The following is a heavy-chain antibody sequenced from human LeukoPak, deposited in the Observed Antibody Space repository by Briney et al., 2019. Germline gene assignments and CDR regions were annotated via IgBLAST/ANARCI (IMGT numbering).Heavy chain of an antibody. V-gene: IGHV4-59*08. CDR2: IYYSGST. CDR3: ARTIAAAGYYFDY. D-gene: IGHD6-13*01. Sequence: SETLSLTCTVSGGSISSYYWSWIRQPPGKRLEWIGYIYYSGSTNYNPSLKSRVTISVDTSNNQFSLKLSSVTAADTAVYYCARTIAAAGYYFDYWGQGTLVTVSS. CDR1: GGSISSYY. J-gene: IGHJ4*02.